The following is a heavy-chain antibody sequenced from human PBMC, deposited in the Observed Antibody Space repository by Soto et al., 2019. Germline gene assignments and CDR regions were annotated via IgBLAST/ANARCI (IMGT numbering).Heavy chain of an antibody. CDR2: ISWNSGSI. V-gene: IGHV3-9*01. J-gene: IGHJ3*02. D-gene: IGHD2-8*01. Sequence: GGSLRLSCAASGFTFDDYSMHWVRQAPGKGLEWVSGISWNSGSIGYADSVKGRFTISRDNAKNSLYLQMNSLRAEDTALYYCAKDVGYCTNGVCFPDAFDIWGQGTMVTVSS. CDR3: AKDVGYCTNGVCFPDAFDI. CDR1: GFTFDDYS.